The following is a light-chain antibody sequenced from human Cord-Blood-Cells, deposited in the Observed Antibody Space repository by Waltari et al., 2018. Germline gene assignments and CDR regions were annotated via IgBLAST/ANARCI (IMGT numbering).Light chain of an antibody. CDR3: QQSYSTPYT. CDR2: AAS. Sequence: DIQMTHYPSSLSASLGARVTITCRASQSISSYFNWYQQKPGKAPKLLIYAASSLQSGVPSRFSGSGSGTDFTLTISSLQPEDFATYYCQQSYSTPYTFGQGTKLEIK. J-gene: IGKJ2*01. V-gene: IGKV1-39*01. CDR1: QSISSY.